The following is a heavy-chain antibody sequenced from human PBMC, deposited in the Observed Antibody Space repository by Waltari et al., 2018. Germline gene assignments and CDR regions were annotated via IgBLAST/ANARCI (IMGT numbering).Heavy chain of an antibody. V-gene: IGHV3-7*04. CDR2: INKEGGEK. CDR1: GFTFTTYW. CDR3: VGARYSYLFDR. Sequence: EVQLVESGGGLVQTGGSLRLSCAAAGFTFTTYWGGWVRHAPGGGLEGVANINKEGGEKNYADSVKGRFTSSRDNAKNSVYLQMNTLSAEDTAIFYCVGARYSYLFDRWGRGTLVTVSS. D-gene: IGHD5-18*01. J-gene: IGHJ2*01.